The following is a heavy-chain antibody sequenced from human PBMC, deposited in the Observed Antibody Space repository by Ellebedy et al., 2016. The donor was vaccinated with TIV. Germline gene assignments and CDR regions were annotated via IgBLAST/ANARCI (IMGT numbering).Heavy chain of an antibody. V-gene: IGHV4-39*02. CDR3: ARELGYYFDY. J-gene: IGHJ4*02. CDR2: IYYSGST. Sequence: GSLRLXCTVSGGSVSSGSYYWGWIRQPPGKGLEWIGSIYYSGSTDHNPSLKSRVTISVDRSKNQFSLKLSSVTAADTAVYYCARELGYYFDYWGQGTLVTVSS. CDR1: GGSVSSGSYY. D-gene: IGHD3-22*01.